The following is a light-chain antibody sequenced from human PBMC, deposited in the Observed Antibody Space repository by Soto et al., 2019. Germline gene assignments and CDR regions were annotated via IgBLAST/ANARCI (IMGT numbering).Light chain of an antibody. V-gene: IGLV2-8*01. J-gene: IGLJ3*02. CDR3: SSYGGSNNLV. CDR1: SSDVGGYNS. CDR2: DVS. Sequence: QSALTQPPSASGSPGQSVTISCTRTSSDVGGYNSVSWYQQHPGKAPKLMIYDVSKRPSGVPDRFSGSKSGNTASLTVSGLQAEDEADYYCSSYGGSNNLVFGGGTKLTVL.